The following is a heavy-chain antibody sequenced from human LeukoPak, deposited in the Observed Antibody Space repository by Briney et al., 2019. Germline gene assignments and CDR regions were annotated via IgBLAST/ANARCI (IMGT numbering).Heavy chain of an antibody. CDR3: ARISSSGSTHLDY. Sequence: GGSLRLSCAASGFIFSDHYMDWVRQAPGKGLEWVGRTRNKAKSYTTEYAASVKGRFTISRDDSKNSVYLQMNSLKIEDTAVYFCARISSSGSTHLDYWGQGTLVTVSS. J-gene: IGHJ4*02. CDR1: GFIFSDHY. V-gene: IGHV3-72*01. D-gene: IGHD3-22*01. CDR2: TRNKAKSYTT.